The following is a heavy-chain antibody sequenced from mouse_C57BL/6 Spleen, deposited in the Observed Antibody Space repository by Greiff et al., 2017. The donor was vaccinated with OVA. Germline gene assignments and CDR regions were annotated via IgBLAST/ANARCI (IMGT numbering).Heavy chain of an antibody. V-gene: IGHV5-9*01. CDR2: ISGGGGNT. D-gene: IGHD2-3*01. J-gene: IGHJ3*01. Sequence: DVHLVESGGGLVKPGGSLKLSCAASGFTFSSYTMSWVRQTPEKRLEWVATISGGGGNTYYPDSVKGRFTISRDNAKNTLYLQMSSLRSEDTALYYCARDDGYYVPSWFAYWGQGTLVTVSA. CDR3: ARDDGYYVPSWFAY. CDR1: GFTFSSYT.